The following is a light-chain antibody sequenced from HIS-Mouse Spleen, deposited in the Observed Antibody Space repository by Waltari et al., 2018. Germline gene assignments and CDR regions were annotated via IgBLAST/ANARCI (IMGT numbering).Light chain of an antibody. CDR1: SSDVGGYNY. Sequence: QSALTQPASVSGSPGQSITISCTGTSSDVGGYNYVSWYQQHPGKAPKLMIYEVSKRPSGVSYRFSGSKSGNTASLTISGLQAEDEADYYCSSYTSSSPYVVFGGGTKLTVL. CDR2: EVS. V-gene: IGLV2-14*01. CDR3: SSYTSSSPYVV. J-gene: IGLJ2*01.